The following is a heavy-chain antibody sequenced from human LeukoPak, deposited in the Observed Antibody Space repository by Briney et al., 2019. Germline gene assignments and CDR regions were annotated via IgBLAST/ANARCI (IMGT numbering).Heavy chain of an antibody. CDR1: VYTFTNYG. J-gene: IGHJ4*02. CDR3: ARARSGDLGY. V-gene: IGHV1-18*01. Sequence: ASVTVSCKASVYTFTNYGIRWVRQAPGQGLEWMGWISAYNGSTNYAQKLQGRVTMTTDTSTSTAYMELRSLRSDDTAVYYCARARSGDLGYWGQGTLVTASS. D-gene: IGHD3-10*01. CDR2: ISAYNGST.